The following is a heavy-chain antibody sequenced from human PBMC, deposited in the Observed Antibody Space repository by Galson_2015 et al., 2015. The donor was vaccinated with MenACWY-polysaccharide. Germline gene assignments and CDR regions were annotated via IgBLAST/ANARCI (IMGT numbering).Heavy chain of an antibody. Sequence: SLRLSCAASGFTVSSNYMTWVRQAPGKGLEWVSVIHSGGSTYYADSVKGRFTISRDNSKNTLYLQMNSLRAEDTAVYYCARDSLAVAGRDYWGQGTLVTVSS. D-gene: IGHD6-13*01. V-gene: IGHV3-66*01. CDR1: GFTVSSNY. CDR2: IHSGGST. CDR3: ARDSLAVAGRDY. J-gene: IGHJ4*02.